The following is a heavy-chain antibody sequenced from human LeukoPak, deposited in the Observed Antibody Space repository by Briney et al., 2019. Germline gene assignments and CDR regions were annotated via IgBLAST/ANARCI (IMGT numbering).Heavy chain of an antibody. CDR1: GYDFSRYD. Sequence: GASVKVSCKASGYDFSRYDINWVRLAPGQGLEWVGWMNPNNGDTDYAQNFQGRVTMTRDTSMSTAYMELSSLRSEDTALYYCARGRIRYDDYSSGWFVFFEFWGQGSLVTVSS. D-gene: IGHD6-19*01. V-gene: IGHV1-8*01. J-gene: IGHJ4*02. CDR2: MNPNNGDT. CDR3: ARGRIRYDDYSSGWFVFFEF.